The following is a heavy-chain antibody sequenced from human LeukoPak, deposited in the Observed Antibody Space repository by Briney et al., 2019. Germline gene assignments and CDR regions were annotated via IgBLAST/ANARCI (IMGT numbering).Heavy chain of an antibody. Sequence: GGSLRLSCAASGFTFSSDAMSWVRQAPGKGLEWVAFIRYDGSNKYYADSVKGRFTISRDNSKNTLYLQMNSLRAEDTAVYYCAKDRWNSSGYFPSGYMDVWGKGTTVTVSS. J-gene: IGHJ6*03. CDR1: GFTFSSDA. CDR2: IRYDGSNK. CDR3: AKDRWNSSGYFPSGYMDV. D-gene: IGHD3-22*01. V-gene: IGHV3-30*02.